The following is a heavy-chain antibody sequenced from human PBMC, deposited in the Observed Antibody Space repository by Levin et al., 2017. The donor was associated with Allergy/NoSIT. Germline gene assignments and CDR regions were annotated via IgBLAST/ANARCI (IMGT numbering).Heavy chain of an antibody. D-gene: IGHD3-22*01. CDR1: GFSFSTFR. J-gene: IGHJ5*02. CDR3: GRGLYDNSAYSIGA. Sequence: GESLKISCAASGFSFSTFRMHWVRQAPGKGLVWVSRIDSDGYTITYADSVKGRFTISRDNDKNTLYLQMNSLRAEDAPRYYCGRGLYDNSAYSIGAWGQGTLVTVSS. V-gene: IGHV3-74*03. CDR2: IDSDGYTI.